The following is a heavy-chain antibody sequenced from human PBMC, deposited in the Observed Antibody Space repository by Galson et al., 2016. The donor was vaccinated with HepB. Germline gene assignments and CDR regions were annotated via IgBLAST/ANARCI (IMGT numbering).Heavy chain of an antibody. CDR3: AKMGGETDTSMENYFYYHGMDV. V-gene: IGHV3-23*01. CDR1: GFTFSSYA. J-gene: IGHJ6*02. CDR2: ISGSGDTT. Sequence: SLRLSCAASGFTFSSYAMTWVRQAPGKGLEWVLVISGSGDTTYYADSVRGRFTISRDNPENTLYLRMKSLRADDTAVYYCAKMGGETDTSMENYFYYHGMDVWGQGTTVTVSS. D-gene: IGHD5-18*01.